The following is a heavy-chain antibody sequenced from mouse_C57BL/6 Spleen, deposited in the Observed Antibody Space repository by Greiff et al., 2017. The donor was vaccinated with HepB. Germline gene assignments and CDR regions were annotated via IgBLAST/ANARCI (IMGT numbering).Heavy chain of an antibody. CDR1: GFTFSDYG. J-gene: IGHJ3*01. CDR3: AFSLTWGVWFAY. V-gene: IGHV5-17*01. Sequence: EVKLVESGGGLVKPGGSLKLSCAASGFTFSDYGMHWVRQAPEKGLEWVAYISSGSSTIYYADTVKGRFTISRDNAKNTLFLQMTSLRSEDTAMYYCAFSLTWGVWFAYWGQGTLVTVSA. CDR2: ISSGSSTI.